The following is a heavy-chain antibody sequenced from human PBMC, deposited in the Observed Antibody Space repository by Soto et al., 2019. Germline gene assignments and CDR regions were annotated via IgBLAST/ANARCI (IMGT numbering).Heavy chain of an antibody. Sequence: PSETLSLTCAVSGYSISSGYYWGWIRQPPGKGLEWIGSIYHSGSTYYNPSLKSRVTISVDTSKNQFSLKLSSVTAADTAVYYCARLPYGSGSYYLGNDAFDIWGQGTMVTVSS. CDR3: ARLPYGSGSYYLGNDAFDI. V-gene: IGHV4-38-2*01. J-gene: IGHJ3*02. CDR1: GYSISSGYY. CDR2: IYHSGST. D-gene: IGHD3-10*01.